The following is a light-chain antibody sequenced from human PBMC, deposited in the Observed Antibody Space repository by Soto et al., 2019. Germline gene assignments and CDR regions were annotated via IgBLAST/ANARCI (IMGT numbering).Light chain of an antibody. CDR2: GAS. Sequence: EIVMTQSPATLSVSPGERATLSCRASQSVSRNLAWYQQKPGQAPRLLIYGASTRATGIPARFSGSGSGTEFSLTISSLQSEDFSVYYCQQDNNWPPLTFGGGTKVESK. CDR1: QSVSRN. CDR3: QQDNNWPPLT. V-gene: IGKV3-15*01. J-gene: IGKJ4*01.